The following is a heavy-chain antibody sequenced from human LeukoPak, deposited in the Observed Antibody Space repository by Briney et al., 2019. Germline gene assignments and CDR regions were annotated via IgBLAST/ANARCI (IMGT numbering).Heavy chain of an antibody. CDR3: ARSPGAAAGPDYYYYYMDV. CDR2: IIPIFGTA. CDR1: GYTFTSYY. D-gene: IGHD6-13*01. J-gene: IGHJ6*03. V-gene: IGHV1-69*13. Sequence: GASVKVSCKASGYTFTSYYMHWVRQAPGQGLEWMGGIIPIFGTANYAQKFQGRVTITADESTSTAYMELSSLRSEDTAVYYCARSPGAAAGPDYYYYYMDVWGKGTTVTVSS.